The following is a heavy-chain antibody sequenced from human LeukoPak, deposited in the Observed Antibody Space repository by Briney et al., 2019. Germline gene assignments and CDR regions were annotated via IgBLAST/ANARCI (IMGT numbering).Heavy chain of an antibody. V-gene: IGHV4-34*01. CDR2: INHSGST. Sequence: PSETLSLTCAVYGGSFSGYYWSWIRQPPGKGLEWIGEINHSGSTNYNPSLKSRVTISVDTSKNQFSLKLSSVTAADTAVYYCARGEYGSGSYYNSHYFDYWGQGTLVTVSS. CDR3: ARGEYGSGSYYNSHYFDY. CDR1: GGSFSGYY. J-gene: IGHJ4*02. D-gene: IGHD3-10*01.